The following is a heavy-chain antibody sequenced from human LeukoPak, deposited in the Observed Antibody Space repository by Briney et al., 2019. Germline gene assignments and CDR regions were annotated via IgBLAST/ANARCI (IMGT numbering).Heavy chain of an antibody. J-gene: IGHJ4*02. Sequence: GSSVKVSCKASGGTFSSYAISWVRQAPGQGLEWMGGIIPILGTAKYAQKFQGRVTITADESTSTAYMELSSLRSEDTAVYYCARSGSRLLWFGETMGYCDHWGQGTLVTVSS. V-gene: IGHV1-69*01. CDR3: ARSGSRLLWFGETMGYCDH. CDR2: IIPILGTA. CDR1: GGTFSSYA. D-gene: IGHD3-10*01.